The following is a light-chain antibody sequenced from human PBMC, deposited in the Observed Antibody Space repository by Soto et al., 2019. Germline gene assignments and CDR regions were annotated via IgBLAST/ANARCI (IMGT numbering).Light chain of an antibody. Sequence: QSALTQPASVSGSPGQSITISCTGTSGDVGGYNFVSWYQQHPGKAPKLMFYDVTNRPSGISNRFSGSKSGNTASLTISGLQAEDEAVYYCSSYTSTSTVVFGGGTKVTVL. V-gene: IGLV2-14*01. J-gene: IGLJ2*01. CDR2: DVT. CDR3: SSYTSTSTVV. CDR1: SGDVGGYNF.